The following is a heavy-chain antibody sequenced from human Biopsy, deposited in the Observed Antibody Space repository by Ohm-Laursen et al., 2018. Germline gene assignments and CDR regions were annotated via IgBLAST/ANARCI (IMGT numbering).Heavy chain of an antibody. V-gene: IGHV1-58*01. CDR3: AATSTLYYYYYAIDV. CDR2: IVVGSGHT. Sequence: SVKVSCKASGFTFSSSAVQWVRQARGQRLEWIGWIVVGSGHTDYAQKFQKRVTITRDMSTSTAYMELTSLRSEDTAVYYCAATSTLYYYYYAIDVWDQGTTITVSS. J-gene: IGHJ6*02. CDR1: GFTFSSSA.